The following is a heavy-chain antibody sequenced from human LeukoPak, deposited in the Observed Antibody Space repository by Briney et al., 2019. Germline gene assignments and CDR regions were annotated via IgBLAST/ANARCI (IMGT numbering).Heavy chain of an antibody. Sequence: KPSETLSLTCTVSGGSISSGSYYWSWIRQPPGKGLEWIGYIYYSGSTYYNPSLKSRFTISVDTSKNQFSLRLTSVTAADTAVYYCARGRKWELLNWGQGTVVTVSS. CDR2: IYYSGST. CDR3: ARGRKWELLN. V-gene: IGHV4-30-4*08. CDR1: GGSISSGSYY. D-gene: IGHD1-26*01. J-gene: IGHJ4*02.